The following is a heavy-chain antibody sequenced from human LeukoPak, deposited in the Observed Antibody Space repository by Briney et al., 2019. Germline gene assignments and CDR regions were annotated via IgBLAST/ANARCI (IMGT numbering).Heavy chain of an antibody. CDR1: GGSFSGYY. D-gene: IGHD3-10*01. J-gene: IGHJ4*02. CDR2: IYYSGST. V-gene: IGHV4-59*01. CDR3: ARMSITMDDGDY. Sequence: PSETLSLTCAVYGGSFSGYYWSWIRQPPGKGLEWIGYIYYSGSTNYNPSLKSRVTISVDTSKNQFSLKLSSVTAADTAVYYCARMSITMDDGDYWGQGTLVTVSS.